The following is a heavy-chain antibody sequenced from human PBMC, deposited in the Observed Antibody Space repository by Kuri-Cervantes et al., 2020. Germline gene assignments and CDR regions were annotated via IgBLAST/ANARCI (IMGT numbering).Heavy chain of an antibody. J-gene: IGHJ6*02. D-gene: IGHD3-16*01. Sequence: ASVKVSCKASGYTFTGYYMHCVRQAPGQGLEWMGMIGPSGDFTSYAQKFQGRLTMTRDTSTSTDYMELSSLRYDDTAVYYCARDGGYYGPDVWGQGTTVTVSS. CDR1: GYTFTGYY. CDR3: ARDGGYYGPDV. V-gene: IGHV1-46*01. CDR2: IGPSGDFT.